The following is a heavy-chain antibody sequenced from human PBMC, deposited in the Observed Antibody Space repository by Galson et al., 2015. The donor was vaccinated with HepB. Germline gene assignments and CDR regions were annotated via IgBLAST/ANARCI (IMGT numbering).Heavy chain of an antibody. J-gene: IGHJ4*02. V-gene: IGHV1-8*01. CDR3: ARAAGEYYDSSGYWFPY. Sequence: SVKVSCKASGYTFTSYDINWVRQATGQGLEWMGWMNPNSGNTGYAQKFQGRVTMTRNTSISTAYMELSSLRSEDTAVYYCARAAGEYYDSSGYWFPYWGQGTLVTVSS. CDR2: MNPNSGNT. CDR1: GYTFTSYD. D-gene: IGHD3-22*01.